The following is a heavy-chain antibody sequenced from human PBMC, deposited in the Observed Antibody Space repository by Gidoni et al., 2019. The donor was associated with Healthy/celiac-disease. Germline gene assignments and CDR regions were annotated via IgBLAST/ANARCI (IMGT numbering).Heavy chain of an antibody. CDR1: GGSISSSSYY. Sequence: QLQLQESGPGLVKPSETLSLTCTVSGGSISSSSYYGGWIRQPPGKGLEWIGSIYYSGSTYYNPSLKSRVTISVDTSKNQFALKLSSVTAADTAVYYCARQMGIAVAGTRNWFDPWGQGTLVTVSS. J-gene: IGHJ5*02. D-gene: IGHD6-19*01. V-gene: IGHV4-39*01. CDR3: ARQMGIAVAGTRNWFDP. CDR2: IYYSGST.